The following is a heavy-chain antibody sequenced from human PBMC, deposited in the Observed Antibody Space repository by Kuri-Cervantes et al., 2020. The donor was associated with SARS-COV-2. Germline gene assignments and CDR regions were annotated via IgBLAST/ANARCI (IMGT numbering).Heavy chain of an antibody. Sequence: SQTLSLTCAVYGGSFSGYYWSWIRQPPGKGLEWIGEINHSGSTNYNPSLKSRVTISVDTSKNQFSLKLSSVTAADTAVYYCARGPSYYDSSGLDPSYFDYWGQGTLVTVSS. CDR3: ARGPSYYDSSGLDPSYFDY. CDR1: GGSFSGYY. V-gene: IGHV4-34*01. D-gene: IGHD3-22*01. J-gene: IGHJ4*02. CDR2: INHSGST.